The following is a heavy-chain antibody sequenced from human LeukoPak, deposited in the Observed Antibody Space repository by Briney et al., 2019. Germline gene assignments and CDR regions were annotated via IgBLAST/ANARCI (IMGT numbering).Heavy chain of an antibody. Sequence: GSLRLSCAASGFTFSSYAMSWVRQAPGKGLEWIGCIYYDGATNYNPSLKSRVIISEDTSKNQFSLKLSSVTAADTAVYYCGDFDLDYWGQGTLVTVSS. J-gene: IGHJ4*02. CDR3: GDFDLDY. CDR2: IYYDGAT. V-gene: IGHV4-59*08. D-gene: IGHD3-3*01. CDR1: GFTFSSYA.